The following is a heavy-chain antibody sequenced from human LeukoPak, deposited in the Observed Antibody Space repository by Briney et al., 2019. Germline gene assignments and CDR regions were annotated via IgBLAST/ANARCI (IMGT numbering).Heavy chain of an antibody. CDR3: ARVLLSCSSTSCPLCAFDI. V-gene: IGHV1-69*01. CDR1: GGTFSSYA. CDR2: IIPIFGTA. J-gene: IGHJ3*02. Sequence: SSVKVSCKASGGTFSSYAISWVRQAPGQGLEWMGGIIPIFGTANYAQKFQGRVTITAGESTSTAYMELSSLRSEDTAVYYCARVLLSCSSTSCPLCAFDIWGQGTMVTVSS. D-gene: IGHD2-2*01.